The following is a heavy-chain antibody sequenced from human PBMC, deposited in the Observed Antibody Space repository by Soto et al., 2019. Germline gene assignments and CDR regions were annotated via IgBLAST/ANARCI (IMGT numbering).Heavy chain of an antibody. J-gene: IGHJ3*02. CDR1: GFTFISYG. V-gene: IGHV3-33*01. CDR3: ARGGCSSTSCYVSDAFDI. CDR2: IWYDGSNK. Sequence: SLRLSCAGSGFTFISYGMHWVRQAPGKGLEWVAVIWYDGSNKYYADSVKGRFTISRDNSKNTLYLQMNSLRAEDTAVYYCARGGCSSTSCYVSDAFDIWGQGTMVTVSS. D-gene: IGHD2-2*01.